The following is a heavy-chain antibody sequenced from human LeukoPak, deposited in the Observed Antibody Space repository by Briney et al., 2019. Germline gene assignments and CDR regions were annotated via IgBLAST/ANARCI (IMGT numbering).Heavy chain of an antibody. CDR2: FDPEDGET. V-gene: IGHV1-24*01. Sequence: ASVKVSCKVSGYTLTELSMHWVRQAPGKGLEWMGGFDPEDGETIYAQKFQGRVTVTEDTSTDTAYMELSSLRSEDTAVYYCATVDQFGTVTDYWGQGTLVTVSS. D-gene: IGHD4-17*01. J-gene: IGHJ4*02. CDR1: GYTLTELS. CDR3: ATVDQFGTVTDY.